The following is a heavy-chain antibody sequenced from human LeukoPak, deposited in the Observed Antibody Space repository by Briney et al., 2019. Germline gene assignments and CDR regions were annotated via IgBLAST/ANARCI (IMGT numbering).Heavy chain of an antibody. V-gene: IGHV5-51*01. CDR3: ATGGGYVSSKFVY. CDR1: GYNFTNYW. J-gene: IGHJ4*02. CDR2: IYPGDSDS. D-gene: IGHD2-15*01. Sequence: GESLKISCKSSGYNFTNYWIGWVRQMPGKGLEWMGMIYPGDSDSRYSPSFQGQVTFSADKSISTAYLQWSRLTGIDIVKYSCATGGGYVSSKFVYWGERTLVTASS.